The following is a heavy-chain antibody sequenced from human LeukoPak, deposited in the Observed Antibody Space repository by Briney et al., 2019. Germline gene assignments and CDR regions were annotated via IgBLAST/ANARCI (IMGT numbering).Heavy chain of an antibody. CDR3: ARDRRAPGIAAAGTEYWFDP. Sequence: SETLSLTCTVSGGSISSYYWSWLRQPPGKGLEWSGYIYYSGSTNYNPSLKSRVTISVDTSKNQFALKLSSVTAADTAVYYCARDRRAPGIAAAGTEYWFDPWGQGTLVTVSS. CDR1: GGSISSYY. D-gene: IGHD6-13*01. CDR2: IYYSGST. V-gene: IGHV4-59*01. J-gene: IGHJ5*02.